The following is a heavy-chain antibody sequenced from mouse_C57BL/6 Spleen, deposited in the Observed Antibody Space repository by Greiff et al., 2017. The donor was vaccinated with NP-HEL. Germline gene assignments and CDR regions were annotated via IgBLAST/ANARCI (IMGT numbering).Heavy chain of an antibody. J-gene: IGHJ3*01. D-gene: IGHD4-1*01. CDR3: AREDSNWDGFAY. CDR2: ISDGGSYT. Sequence: EVKLMESGGGLVKPGGSLKLSCAASGFTFSSYAMSWVRQTPEKRLEWVATISDGGSYTYYPDNVKGRFTISRDNAKNNLYLQMSHLKSEDTAMYYCAREDSNWDGFAYWGQGTLVTVSA. V-gene: IGHV5-4*01. CDR1: GFTFSSYA.